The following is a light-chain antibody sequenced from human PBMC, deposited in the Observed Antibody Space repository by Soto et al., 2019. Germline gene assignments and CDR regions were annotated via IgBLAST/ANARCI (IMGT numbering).Light chain of an antibody. CDR2: DVT. V-gene: IGLV2-11*01. J-gene: IGLJ1*01. CDR1: NSDVGGYDY. CDR3: SSFAGSYTHV. Sequence: QSALTQPRAVSGSPGQAGTFSCTGTNSDVGGYDYVSWYQQLPGEAPKLIIYDVTKRPSGVPNRFSGSKSGNTASLTISGLQAEDEADYFCSSFAGSYTHVFGSGTKVTVL.